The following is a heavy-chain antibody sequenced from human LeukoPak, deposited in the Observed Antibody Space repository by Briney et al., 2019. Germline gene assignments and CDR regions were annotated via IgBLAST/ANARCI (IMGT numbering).Heavy chain of an antibody. CDR1: GFTFSTYG. Sequence: PGGSLRLSCAASGFTFSTYGMSWVRQAPGKGLEWVSAISGRDSNTYYADSVEGRFIISRDNSKNTLYLQMNSLRAEDTAVYYCAKRSDYGGEGNYFHYWGQGTPVTVSS. CDR2: ISGRDSNT. D-gene: IGHD4-23*01. J-gene: IGHJ4*02. V-gene: IGHV3-23*01. CDR3: AKRSDYGGEGNYFHY.